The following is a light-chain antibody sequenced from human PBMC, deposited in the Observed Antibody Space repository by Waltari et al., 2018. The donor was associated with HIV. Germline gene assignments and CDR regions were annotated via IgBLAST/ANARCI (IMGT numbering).Light chain of an antibody. CDR2: SNN. Sequence: QSVLTQPPSASGTPGQRVSISCSGSSSNIGSNIVNWYQQLPGTAPKLLIYSNNQRPSWVPARFSGSKSGTSASLAISGLQSEDEADYYCAACDDSLNAWVFGGGTKLTVL. CDR1: SSNIGSNI. V-gene: IGLV1-44*01. J-gene: IGLJ3*02. CDR3: AACDDSLNAWV.